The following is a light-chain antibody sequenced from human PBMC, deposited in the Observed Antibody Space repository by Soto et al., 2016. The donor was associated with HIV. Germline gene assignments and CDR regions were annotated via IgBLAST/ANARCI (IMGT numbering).Light chain of an antibody. Sequence: DIQMTQFPSTLSASVGDRVTLTCRASQSISTWLAWYQQKPGKAPKLLIYKASRVESGVPSRFSGSGSGTEFTLTISSLQPDDFATYYCQQYNGPSWTFGQGTKVEIK. CDR3: QQYNGPSWT. CDR1: QSISTW. CDR2: KAS. J-gene: IGKJ1*01. V-gene: IGKV1-5*03.